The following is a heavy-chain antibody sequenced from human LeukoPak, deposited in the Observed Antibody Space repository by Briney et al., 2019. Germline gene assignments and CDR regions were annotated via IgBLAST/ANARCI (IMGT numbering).Heavy chain of an antibody. CDR2: IYYSGNT. CDR3: ARYGLFSFDY. Sequence: SETQSLTCTVSGGSINNLYWSWIRQPPGKALEWIGYIYYSGNTNYNPSLKSRVSISVDTSKNQFSLKLDSVTAADTAVYYCARYGLFSFDYWGQGTLVTVSS. V-gene: IGHV4-59*08. D-gene: IGHD3-10*01. CDR1: GGSINNLY. J-gene: IGHJ4*02.